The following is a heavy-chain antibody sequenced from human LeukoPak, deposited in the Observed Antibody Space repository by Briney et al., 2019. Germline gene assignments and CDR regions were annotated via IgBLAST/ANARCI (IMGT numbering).Heavy chain of an antibody. D-gene: IGHD1-26*01. CDR2: INHSRST. J-gene: IGHJ3*02. CDR1: GGSFSGYY. V-gene: IGHV4-34*01. Sequence: SETLSLTCAVYGGSFSGYYWSWIRQPPGKGLEWIGEINHSRSTNYNPSLKSRVTISVDTSKNQFSLKLSSVTAADTAVYYCARGWGPSLSIWGQGTMVTVSS. CDR3: ARGWGPSLSI.